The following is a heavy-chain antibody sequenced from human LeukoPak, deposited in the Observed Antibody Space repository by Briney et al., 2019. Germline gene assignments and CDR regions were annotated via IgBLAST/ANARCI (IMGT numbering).Heavy chain of an antibody. J-gene: IGHJ4*02. D-gene: IGHD3-10*01. CDR3: ARDLGPKVGEDY. CDR2: ISAYNGNT. CDR1: GYTLTSYG. V-gene: IGHV1-18*01. Sequence: ASVKVSFKASGYTLTSYGISWVRQAPGQGLEWMGWISAYNGNTNYAQKLQGRVTMTTDTSTSTAYMQLRSLRSHDTAVYYCARDLGPKVGEDYWGQGTLVTVSS.